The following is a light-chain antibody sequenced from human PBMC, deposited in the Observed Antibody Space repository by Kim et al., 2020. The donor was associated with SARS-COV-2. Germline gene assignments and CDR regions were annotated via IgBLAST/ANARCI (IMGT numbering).Light chain of an antibody. J-gene: IGKJ1*01. CDR1: QSVTTW. CDR2: KAS. CDR3: QQYNRYSRT. Sequence: DIQMTQSPSTLSASVGDRVIITCRASQSVTTWLAWYQQKPGKAPKLLIYKASTLVSGVPSRFSGSGSETEFTLTISSLQPDDFAIYYCQQYNRYSRTFGQGTKVDIK. V-gene: IGKV1-5*03.